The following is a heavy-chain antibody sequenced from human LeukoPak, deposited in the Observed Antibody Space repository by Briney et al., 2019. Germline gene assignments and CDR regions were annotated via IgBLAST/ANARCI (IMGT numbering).Heavy chain of an antibody. CDR1: GFTFSDYY. V-gene: IGHV3-11*04. CDR2: ITSTGRSI. Sequence: GGSLRLSCVASGFTFSDYYMSWIRQAPGKGLEWLSYITSTGRSIYYADSVRGRLTISRDNAKNSLYLQMNSLRAEDTAVYYCARDKFWVGGTMIVVASGFDYWGQGTLVTVSS. J-gene: IGHJ4*02. D-gene: IGHD3-22*01. CDR3: ARDKFWVGGTMIVVASGFDY.